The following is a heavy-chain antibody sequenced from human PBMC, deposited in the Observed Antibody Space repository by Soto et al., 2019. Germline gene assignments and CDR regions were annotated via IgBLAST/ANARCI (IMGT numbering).Heavy chain of an antibody. CDR1: GFTFSSYA. D-gene: IGHD1-26*01. Sequence: QVQLVESGGGVVQPGRSLRLSCAASGFTFSSYAMHWVRQAPGKGLEWVAVISYDGSNKYYADSVKGRFTISRDNSKNTLHLQMNSLRAEDTAVYYCARGDYLEWELLRTFDYWGQGTLVTVSS. CDR3: ARGDYLEWELLRTFDY. CDR2: ISYDGSNK. V-gene: IGHV3-30-3*01. J-gene: IGHJ4*02.